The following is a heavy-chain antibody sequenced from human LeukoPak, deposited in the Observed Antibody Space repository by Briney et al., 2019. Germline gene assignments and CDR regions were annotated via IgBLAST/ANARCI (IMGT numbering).Heavy chain of an antibody. CDR1: GFTFSTYA. V-gene: IGHV3-23*01. D-gene: IGHD1-20*01. Sequence: PGGSLRLSCAVSGFTFSTYAMSWVRQAPGKGLEWVSGISGSGGGRRTYYADSVKGRFTISRHDSKNTLYLQLDSLRAEDTAKYYCAKLDNGDDAFDVWGQGTMVTVSS. CDR3: AKLDNGDDAFDV. CDR2: ISGSGGGRRT. J-gene: IGHJ3*01.